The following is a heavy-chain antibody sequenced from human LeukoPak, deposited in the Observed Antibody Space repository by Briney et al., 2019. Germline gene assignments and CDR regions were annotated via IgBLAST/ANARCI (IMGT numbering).Heavy chain of an antibody. D-gene: IGHD2-8*01. V-gene: IGHV4-39*07. J-gene: IGHJ4*02. CDR3: ARGPRCTNGVCYRTNFADY. Sequence: SETLSLTCTVSGGSISRSNYYCGWIRQPPGKGLEWIGNIYYSGSTYYNPSLESRVTMSLDTSKNQFSLKLSSVTAADTAVYYCARGPRCTNGVCYRTNFADYWGQGTLVTVSS. CDR1: GGSISRSNYY. CDR2: IYYSGST.